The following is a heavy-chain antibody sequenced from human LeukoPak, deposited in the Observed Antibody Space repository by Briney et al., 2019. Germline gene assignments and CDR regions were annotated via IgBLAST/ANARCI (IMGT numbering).Heavy chain of an antibody. Sequence: GASLKVSCKASGFTFTISAVQWVRQARGQRLECIGWIVVGSGNTNYAQKFQERVIIIRDMSTRTVYMELSSLTFEDTAVYYCAAGYSGYEYPNCWGQGTLVTVSS. D-gene: IGHD5-12*01. CDR2: IVVGSGNT. V-gene: IGHV1-58*01. CDR1: GFTFTISA. J-gene: IGHJ4*02. CDR3: AAGYSGYEYPNC.